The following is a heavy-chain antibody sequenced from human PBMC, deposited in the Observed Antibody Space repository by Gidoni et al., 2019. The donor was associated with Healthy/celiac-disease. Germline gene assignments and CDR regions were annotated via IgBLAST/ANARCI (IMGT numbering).Heavy chain of an antibody. CDR1: GFTFSSYE. V-gene: IGHV3-13*01. D-gene: IGHD1-26*01. J-gene: IGHJ3*02. CDR3: ARSGGAGRSGDAFDI. Sequence: EVQLVESGGGLVQPGGSLSLSCEASGFTFSSYEMHWVRQATGKGLEWVSAIGTAGDTYYPGSVKGRFTISRENAKNSLYLQMNSLRAGDTAVYYCARSGGAGRSGDAFDIWGQGTMVTVSS. CDR2: IGTAGDT.